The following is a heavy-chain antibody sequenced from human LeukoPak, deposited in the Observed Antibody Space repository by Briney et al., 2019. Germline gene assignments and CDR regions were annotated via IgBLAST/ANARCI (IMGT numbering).Heavy chain of an antibody. CDR3: ARWGYSYGLVYYYYYMDV. Sequence: GGSLRLSCAASGFTFSSYAMSWVRQAPGKGLEWVSAISGSGGSTYYADSVKGRFTISRDNSKNTLYLQMNSLRAEDTAVYYCARWGYSYGLVYYYYYMDVWGKGTTVTVSS. D-gene: IGHD5-18*01. J-gene: IGHJ6*03. CDR2: ISGSGGST. V-gene: IGHV3-23*01. CDR1: GFTFSSYA.